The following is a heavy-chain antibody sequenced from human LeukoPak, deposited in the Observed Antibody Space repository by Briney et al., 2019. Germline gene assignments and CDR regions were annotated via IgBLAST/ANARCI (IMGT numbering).Heavy chain of an antibody. Sequence: PGGSLRLSCAASGFTFSSYAMHWVRQAPGKGLEWVAVISYDGSNKYYADSVKGRFTISRDNSKDTLYLQMNSLRAEDTAVYYCARVDGPFDYWGQGTLVTVSS. CDR2: ISYDGSNK. D-gene: IGHD2-2*03. J-gene: IGHJ4*02. V-gene: IGHV3-30*04. CDR3: ARVDGPFDY. CDR1: GFTFSSYA.